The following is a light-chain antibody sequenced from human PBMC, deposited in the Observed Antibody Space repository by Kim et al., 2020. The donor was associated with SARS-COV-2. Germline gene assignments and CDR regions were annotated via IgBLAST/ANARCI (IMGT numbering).Light chain of an antibody. CDR1: GSDVGGYNY. CDR3: SSYTTRSTWV. Sequence: SALTQPASVSGSPGQSITISCTGTGSDVGGYNYVCWYQQNPGKAPQDMNFDVNTRPSGVSNRFSGSKAGTTVSLTISGLQAEDEADYYCSSYTTRSTWVFGGGTQRTVL. J-gene: IGLJ2*01. V-gene: IGLV2-14*03. CDR2: DVN.